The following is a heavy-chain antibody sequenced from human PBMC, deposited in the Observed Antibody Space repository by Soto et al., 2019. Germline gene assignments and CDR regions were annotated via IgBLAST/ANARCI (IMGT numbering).Heavy chain of an antibody. D-gene: IGHD3-22*01. Sequence: QLQLQESGPGLVKPSETLSLTCTVSGGSISSSSYYWGWIRQPPGKGLEWIGSIYYSGSTYYNPSLKSRVTISVDTSKNQFSLKLSSVTAADTAVNYCASSLFYDSSGYYGFDYWGQGTLVTVSS. CDR2: IYYSGST. J-gene: IGHJ4*02. V-gene: IGHV4-39*01. CDR3: ASSLFYDSSGYYGFDY. CDR1: GGSISSSSYY.